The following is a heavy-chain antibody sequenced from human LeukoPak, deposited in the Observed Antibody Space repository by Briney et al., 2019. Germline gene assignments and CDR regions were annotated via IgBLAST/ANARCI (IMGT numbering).Heavy chain of an antibody. D-gene: IGHD6-19*01. V-gene: IGHV4-4*07. CDR1: GGSISSYY. CDR2: IYTSGST. Sequence: PSETLSLTCTVSGGSISSYYWSWIRQPAGKGLEWIGRIYTSGSTNYNPSLKSRVTMSVDTSKNQFSLKLSSVTAADTAVYYCARLVAIAVAGNDGAFDIWGQGTMVTVSS. CDR3: ARLVAIAVAGNDGAFDI. J-gene: IGHJ3*02.